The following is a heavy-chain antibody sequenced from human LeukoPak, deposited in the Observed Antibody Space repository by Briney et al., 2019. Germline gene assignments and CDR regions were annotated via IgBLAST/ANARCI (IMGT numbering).Heavy chain of an antibody. CDR3: ARGDIEMATITYDY. J-gene: IGHJ4*02. V-gene: IGHV4-59*01. CDR1: GGSISSYY. CDR2: IYYSGST. Sequence: SETLSLTCTVSGGSISSYYWSWIRQPPGKGLEWIGYIYYSGSTNYNPSLKSRVTISVDTSKNQFSLKLSSVTAADTAVHYCARGDIEMATITYDYWGQGTLVTVSS. D-gene: IGHD5-24*01.